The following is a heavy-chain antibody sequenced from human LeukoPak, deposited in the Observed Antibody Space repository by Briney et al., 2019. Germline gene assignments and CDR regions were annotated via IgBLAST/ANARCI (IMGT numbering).Heavy chain of an antibody. J-gene: IGHJ4*02. CDR3: ARGRGYYDSSGYYLDY. D-gene: IGHD3-22*01. V-gene: IGHV1-2*06. CDR1: GYTFTGYY. Sequence: ASVKVSCKASGYTFTGYYMHWVRQAPGQGLEWMGRINPNSGGTNYAQKFQGRVTMTGDTSISTAYMELSRLRSDDTAVYYCARGRGYYDSSGYYLDYWGQGTLVTVSS. CDR2: INPNSGGT.